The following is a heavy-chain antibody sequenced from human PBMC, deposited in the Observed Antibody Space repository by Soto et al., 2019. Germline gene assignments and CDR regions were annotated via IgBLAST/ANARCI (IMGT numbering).Heavy chain of an antibody. V-gene: IGHV1-2*04. D-gene: IGHD3-3*01. CDR3: AGATAYDFWSGYYRSYGLDV. CDR2: INPNSGDT. J-gene: IGHJ6*02. CDR1: GYTFTGYF. Sequence: VQLVQSGAEVKSPGASVRVSCTTSGYTFTGYFIHWVRQAPGQGLEWMGWINPNSGDTSSSQKFQGWVTVARDTSISTAYMELSRLRSDDTAGYYCAGATAYDFWSGYYRSYGLDVWGQGTTVTV.